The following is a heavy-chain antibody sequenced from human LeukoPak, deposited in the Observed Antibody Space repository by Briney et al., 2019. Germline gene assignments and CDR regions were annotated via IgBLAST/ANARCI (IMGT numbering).Heavy chain of an antibody. V-gene: IGHV3-66*01. CDR1: GLTVSGNY. Sequence: GGSLRLSCAASGLTVSGNYMSWVRQAPGKGLECVSVIYSGGSTYYADSVTGRFTISRDKSKNTLYLQMNSLRAEDTAVYYCARTDYYESSGYGAAFDIWGQGTMVTVSS. CDR2: IYSGGST. J-gene: IGHJ3*02. CDR3: ARTDYYESSGYGAAFDI. D-gene: IGHD3-22*01.